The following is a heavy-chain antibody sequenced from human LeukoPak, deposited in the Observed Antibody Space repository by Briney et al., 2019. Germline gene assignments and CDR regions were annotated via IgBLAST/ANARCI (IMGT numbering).Heavy chain of an antibody. Sequence: PGESLKISCKGSGYSFTSYWIGWVRQMPGKGLEWMGIIYPGDSDTRYSPSFQGQVTISADKSISTAYLQWSSLKASDTAMYYCARCYYGSGRGANWFDPWGQGTLVTVSS. D-gene: IGHD3-10*01. CDR3: ARCYYGSGRGANWFDP. CDR1: GYSFTSYW. CDR2: IYPGDSDT. J-gene: IGHJ5*02. V-gene: IGHV5-51*01.